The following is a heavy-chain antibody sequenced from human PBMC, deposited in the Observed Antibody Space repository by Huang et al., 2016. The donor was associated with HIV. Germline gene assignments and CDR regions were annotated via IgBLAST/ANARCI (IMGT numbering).Heavy chain of an antibody. CDR2: IIPIFGTA. CDR1: GGTSSSYA. D-gene: IGHD3-22*01. CDR3: ARVESRRYYDSSGYYY. Sequence: KKPGSPVKVSCKASGGTSSSYAISWVRQAPGQGLEWMGGIIPIFGTASYAQKFQGRVTITADESTSTAYMVLSSLRSEDTAVYYCARVESRRYYDSSGYYYWGQGTLVTVSS. V-gene: IGHV1-69*01. J-gene: IGHJ4*02.